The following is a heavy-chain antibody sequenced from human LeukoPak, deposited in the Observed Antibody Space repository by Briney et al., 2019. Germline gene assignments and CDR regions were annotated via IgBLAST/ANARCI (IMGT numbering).Heavy chain of an antibody. D-gene: IGHD3-3*01. J-gene: IGHJ4*02. CDR1: GGTFSSYA. CDR2: IIPIFGTA. CDR3: ARGSFGFGVVTRIDY. V-gene: IGHV1-69*13. Sequence: GASVKVSCKASGGTFSSYAISWVRQAPGQGLEWMGGIIPIFGTANYAQKFQGRVTITADESTSTAYMELSSLRSEDTAVYYCARGSFGFGVVTRIDYWGQGTLVTVSS.